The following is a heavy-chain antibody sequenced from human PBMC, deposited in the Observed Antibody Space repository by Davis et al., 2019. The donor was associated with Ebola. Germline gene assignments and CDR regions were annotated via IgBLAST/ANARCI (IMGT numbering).Heavy chain of an antibody. D-gene: IGHD4-17*01. CDR2: IYYSGST. Sequence: MPSETLSLTCTVSGGSISSYYWSWIRQPPGKGLEWIGYIYYSGSTNYNPSLKSRVTISVDTSKNQFSLKLSSVTAADTAVYYCAREVTTVTTSGLGFDYWGQGTLVTVSS. J-gene: IGHJ4*02. V-gene: IGHV4-59*12. CDR1: GGSISSYY. CDR3: AREVTTVTTSGLGFDY.